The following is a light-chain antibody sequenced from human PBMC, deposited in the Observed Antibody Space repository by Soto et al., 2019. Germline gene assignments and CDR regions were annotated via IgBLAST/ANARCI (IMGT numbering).Light chain of an antibody. CDR2: ASS. CDR3: QQVDSYPRT. J-gene: IGKJ1*01. V-gene: IGKV1-9*01. Sequence: GDRVTVPCRPSQGIGTYLVWYQQNSGKAPTVLIYASSTLQTGVPSRFSGSGSGTDFSLTISSLHPEDVATYYCQQVDSYPRTFGQGTKVDIK. CDR1: QGIGTY.